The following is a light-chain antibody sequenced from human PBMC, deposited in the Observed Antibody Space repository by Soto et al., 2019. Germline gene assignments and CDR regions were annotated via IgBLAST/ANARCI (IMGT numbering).Light chain of an antibody. Sequence: EIVLTQSPGTLSLSPGERATLSCRASQSVSSSNLAWYQQKPGQAPRLLIYGASSRATGITDKFSGSGSGTDFTLTISRLEPEDFAVYYCQKYGSSPLYTFGQWTKREIK. CDR2: GAS. CDR1: QSVSSSN. CDR3: QKYGSSPLYT. J-gene: IGKJ2*01. V-gene: IGKV3-20*01.